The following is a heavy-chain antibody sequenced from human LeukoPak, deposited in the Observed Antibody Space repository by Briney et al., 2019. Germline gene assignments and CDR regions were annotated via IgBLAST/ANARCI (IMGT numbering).Heavy chain of an antibody. CDR3: TREKSVVVPSSYYYFDV. Sequence: GGSLRLSCAESGFGVSDNYMSGVRQAPGKGLEWVSLIYSDGSTYYADSVKGRFTISRDNSKNTLYLQMDSLRVEDTAMYFCTREKSVVVPSSYYYFDVWGRGTLVTVAS. V-gene: IGHV3-53*01. CDR1: GFGVSDNY. D-gene: IGHD3-22*01. CDR2: IYSDGST. J-gene: IGHJ2*01.